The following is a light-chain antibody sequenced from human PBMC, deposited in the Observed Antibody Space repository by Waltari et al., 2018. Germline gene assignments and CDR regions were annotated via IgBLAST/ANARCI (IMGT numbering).Light chain of an antibody. Sequence: DIQMTQSPSSLSASVGDRVTINCRSSQSISVYLNWYQQKPGKAPKLLVYAASSLQSGFPSRFSGSGSGTDFTLTSSSLQPEDFAAYYCQQSYNIPFTFGQGTKLEIK. CDR1: QSISVY. CDR2: AAS. J-gene: IGKJ2*01. CDR3: QQSYNIPFT. V-gene: IGKV1-39*01.